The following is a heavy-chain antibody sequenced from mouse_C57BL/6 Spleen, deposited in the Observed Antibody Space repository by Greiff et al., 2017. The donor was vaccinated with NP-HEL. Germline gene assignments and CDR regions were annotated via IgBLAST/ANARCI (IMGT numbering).Heavy chain of an antibody. CDR3: AREDDYGSYLDV. CDR2: ISYSGST. CDR1: GYSITSGYD. Sequence: EVPLVESGPGMVKPSQSLSLTFTVTGYSITSGYDWHWIRHFPGNTLEWMGYISYSGSTNVNPSLKSRSPITCDPPHKHFLLELNSVTTEDTATYYCAREDDYGSYLDVWGTGTTVTVSS. D-gene: IGHD1-1*01. J-gene: IGHJ1*03. V-gene: IGHV3-1*01.